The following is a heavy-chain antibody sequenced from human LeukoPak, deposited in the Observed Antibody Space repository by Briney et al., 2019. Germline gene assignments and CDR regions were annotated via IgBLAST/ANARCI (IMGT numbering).Heavy chain of an antibody. D-gene: IGHD3-22*01. J-gene: IGHJ4*02. CDR2: IIPILGIA. CDR1: GGTFSSYT. Sequence: SVKVSCKASGGTFSSYTISWVRQAPGQGLEWMGRIIPILGIANYAQKFQGRVTITADKSTSTAYMELSSLRSEDTAVYYCARAYPSYYDSRGVPDKQRFDYWGQETLVTVSS. V-gene: IGHV1-69*02. CDR3: ARAYPSYYDSRGVPDKQRFDY.